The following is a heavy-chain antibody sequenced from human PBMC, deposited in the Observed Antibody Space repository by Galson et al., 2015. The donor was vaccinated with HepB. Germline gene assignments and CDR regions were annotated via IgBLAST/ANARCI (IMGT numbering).Heavy chain of an antibody. CDR3: AREGVLLWFGESPGYYGMDV. V-gene: IGHV1-18*04. J-gene: IGHJ6*02. CDR2: ISAYNGNT. CDR1: GYTFTSYG. Sequence: QSGAEVTKPGASVKVSCKASGYTFTSYGISWVRQAPGQGLEWMGWISAYNGNTNYAQKLQGRVTMTTDTSTSTAYMELRSLRSDDTAVYYCAREGVLLWFGESPGYYGMDVWGQGTTVTVSS. D-gene: IGHD3-10*01.